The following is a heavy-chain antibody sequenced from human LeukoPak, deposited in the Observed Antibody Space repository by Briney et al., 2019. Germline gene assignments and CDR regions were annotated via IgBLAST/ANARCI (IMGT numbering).Heavy chain of an antibody. CDR3: ARSSCYYYYYGMDV. CDR1: GYTFTGYY. Sequence: ASVKVSCKASGYTFTGYYMHWVRQAPGQGLEWMGWINPNSGGTNYAQKFQGRVTMTRDTSISTAYMELSGLRSDDTAMYYCARSSCYYYYYGMDVWGQGTTVTVSS. CDR2: INPNSGGT. D-gene: IGHD2-2*01. V-gene: IGHV1-2*02. J-gene: IGHJ6*02.